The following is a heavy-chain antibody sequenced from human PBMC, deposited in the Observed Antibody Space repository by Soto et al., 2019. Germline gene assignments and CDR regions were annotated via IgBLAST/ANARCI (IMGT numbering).Heavy chain of an antibody. Sequence: QVQLVQSGAEVKKPGASVKVSCKASGYTFTSYDINWVRQATGQGLEWMGWMNPNSGNTGYAQKFQGRVTMTRNTSISTAYMEVSSLRSEDTAVYYCARAYCSSTSCYDENWFDPWGEGSLVTVSS. CDR3: ARAYCSSTSCYDENWFDP. V-gene: IGHV1-8*01. CDR1: GYTFTSYD. CDR2: MNPNSGNT. D-gene: IGHD2-2*01. J-gene: IGHJ5*02.